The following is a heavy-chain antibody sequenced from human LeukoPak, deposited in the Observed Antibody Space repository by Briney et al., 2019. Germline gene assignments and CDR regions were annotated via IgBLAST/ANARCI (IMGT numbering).Heavy chain of an antibody. CDR3: ARHPQLERLLFAFDI. CDR1: GGSISSSSYY. J-gene: IGHJ3*02. Sequence: PSETLSLTCTVSGGSISSSSYYWGWIRQPPGKGLEWIGSIYYSGSTYYNPSLKSRVTISVDTSKNQFSLKLSSVTAADTAVYYCARHPQLERLLFAFDIWGQGTMVTVSS. V-gene: IGHV4-39*01. CDR2: IYYSGST. D-gene: IGHD1-1*01.